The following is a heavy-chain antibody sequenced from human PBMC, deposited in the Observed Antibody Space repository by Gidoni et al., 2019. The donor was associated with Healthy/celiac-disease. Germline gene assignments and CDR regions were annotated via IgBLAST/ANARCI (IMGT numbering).Heavy chain of an antibody. D-gene: IGHD1-26*01. J-gene: IGHJ4*02. CDR2: ISGSGGST. Sequence: EVQLVESGGGFVQPGWSLRLSCADSGFTFSRYAMSWVRQAPGKGLEGVTAISGSGGSTYYADSVKGRFTISRDNTKNTLYLQMNSLRAEDTAVYYWAKTTGSGSYPYYVDYWGQGTLVTVSS. CDR3: AKTTGSGSYPYYVDY. V-gene: IGHV3-23*04. CDR1: GFTFSRYA.